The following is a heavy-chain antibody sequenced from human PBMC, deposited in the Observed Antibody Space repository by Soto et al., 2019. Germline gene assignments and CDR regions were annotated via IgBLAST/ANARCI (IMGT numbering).Heavy chain of an antibody. CDR3: AKYGLRQDYYYYYHMDV. J-gene: IGHJ6*03. CDR1: GFTFSSYG. Sequence: GGSLRLSCAASGFTFSSYGMHWVRQAPGKGLEWVAVISYDGSNKYYADSVKGRFTISRDNSKNTLYLQMNSLRAEDTAVYYCAKYGLRQDYYYYYHMDVWGKGTTVTVSS. CDR2: ISYDGSNK. V-gene: IGHV3-30*18. D-gene: IGHD5-12*01.